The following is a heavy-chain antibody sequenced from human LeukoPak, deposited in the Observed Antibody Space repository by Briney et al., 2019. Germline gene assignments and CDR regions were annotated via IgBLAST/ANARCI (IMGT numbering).Heavy chain of an antibody. CDR2: VYYGGIT. D-gene: IGHD3-10*01. J-gene: IGHJ4*02. V-gene: IGHV4-59*01. CDR3: ARGVPVSWGGYYFDS. Sequence: PSETLSLTCTVSGVSMGAYYWSWIRQPPGKGLEWIGYVYYGGITNYNPSLQSRVTISMDTSKNQFSLNLNSVTATDTALFFCARGVPVSWGGYYFDSWGQGTLVTVSS. CDR1: GVSMGAYY.